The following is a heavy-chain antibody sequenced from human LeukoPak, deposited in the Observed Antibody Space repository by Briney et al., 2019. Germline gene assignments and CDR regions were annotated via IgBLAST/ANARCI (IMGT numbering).Heavy chain of an antibody. CDR1: GYTFSSYW. Sequence: GESLNISCKGSGYTFSSYWIGWVRQMPGKGLEWMGIIYPGDSDTRYSPSLQGQVTISVDTSIGTAYLQWSSLKASDTAIYYCARQNDFRLDYWGQGTLVTVCS. V-gene: IGHV5-51*01. J-gene: IGHJ4*02. CDR3: ARQNDFRLDY. D-gene: IGHD3-3*01. CDR2: IYPGDSDT.